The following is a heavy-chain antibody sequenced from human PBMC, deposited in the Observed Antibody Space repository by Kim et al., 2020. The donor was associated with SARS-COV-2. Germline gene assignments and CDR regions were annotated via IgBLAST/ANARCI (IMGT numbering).Heavy chain of an antibody. Sequence: ASVKVSCKASGYTFTAYYMHWVRQAPGQGLEWMGIINPGSSTTSYSQKFQGRVTMTRDTSTSTVYMELTSLRSEDTAMYYCARVYCSGGGCFSLGAFDIW. CDR2: INPGSSTT. CDR1: GYTFTAYY. D-gene: IGHD2-15*01. V-gene: IGHV1-46*01. J-gene: IGHJ3*02. CDR3: ARVYCSGGGCFSLGAFDI.